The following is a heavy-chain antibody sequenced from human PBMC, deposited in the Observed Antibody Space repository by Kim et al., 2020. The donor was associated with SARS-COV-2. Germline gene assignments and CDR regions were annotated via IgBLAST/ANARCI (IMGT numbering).Heavy chain of an antibody. J-gene: IGHJ6*02. D-gene: IGHD4-4*01. CDR2: INPNSGGT. CDR3: ARREDSNRPRYYYYYGMDV. CDR1: GYTFTGYY. Sequence: ASVKVSCKASGYTFTGYYMHWVRQAPGQGLEWMGWINPNSGGTNYAQKFQGRVTMTRDTSISTAYMELSRLRSDDTAVYYCARREDSNRPRYYYYYGMDVWGQGTTVTVSS. V-gene: IGHV1-2*02.